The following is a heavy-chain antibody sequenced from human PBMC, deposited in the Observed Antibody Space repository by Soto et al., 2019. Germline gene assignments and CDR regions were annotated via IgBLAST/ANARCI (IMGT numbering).Heavy chain of an antibody. D-gene: IGHD1-26*01. Sequence: QVQLVQSGAEVKKPGSSVKVSCKASGGTFSSYTISWVRQAPGQGLEWMGRIIPILGIANYAQKFQGRLTIPADNATSTAYMELSSLRSEATAVYYCAMNAMYSGSSLFGDDAFDIWGQGTMVTVSS. V-gene: IGHV1-69*02. CDR3: AMNAMYSGSSLFGDDAFDI. J-gene: IGHJ3*02. CDR2: IIPILGIA. CDR1: GGTFSSYT.